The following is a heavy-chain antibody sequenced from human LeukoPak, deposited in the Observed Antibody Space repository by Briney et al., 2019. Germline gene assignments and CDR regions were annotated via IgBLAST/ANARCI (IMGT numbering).Heavy chain of an antibody. CDR3: ARDSCSSTSCYTNWFDP. CDR2: INSEGSST. Sequence: GGSLRLSCAASGFTFSSDWVHWVRQAPGKGLVWVSRINSEGSSTSYADSVKGRLTISRDKAKNTLYLQMNSLRAEDTAVYFCARDSCSSTSCYTNWFDPWGQGTLVTVSS. CDR1: GFTFSSDW. V-gene: IGHV3-74*01. D-gene: IGHD2-2*02. J-gene: IGHJ5*02.